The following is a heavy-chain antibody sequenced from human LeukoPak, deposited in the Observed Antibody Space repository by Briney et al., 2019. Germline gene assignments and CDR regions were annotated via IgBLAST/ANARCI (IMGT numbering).Heavy chain of an antibody. CDR1: GGSISSTTYY. D-gene: IGHD5-18*01. Sequence: KTSETLSLTCIISGGSISSTTYYWGWIRQPPGKGLEWIGTIYYSRNTYYNPSLQSRVTISVDTSKNQFSLKLSSVTAADTAVYYCARPGYSYGYFDYWGQGTLVTVSS. CDR2: IYYSRNT. CDR3: ARPGYSYGYFDY. J-gene: IGHJ4*02. V-gene: IGHV4-39*07.